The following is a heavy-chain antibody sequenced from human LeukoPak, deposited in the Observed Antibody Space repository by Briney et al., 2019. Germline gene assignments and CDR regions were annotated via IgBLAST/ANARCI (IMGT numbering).Heavy chain of an antibody. Sequence: SQTLSLTXTVSGGSISSGDYYWSWIRQPPGKGLEWIGYIYYSGSTYYNPSLKSRVTISVDTSKNQFSLKLSSVTAADTAVYYCARRLYSSSYWYFDLWGRGTLVTVSS. J-gene: IGHJ2*01. CDR1: GGSISSGDYY. V-gene: IGHV4-30-4*08. D-gene: IGHD6-6*01. CDR2: IYYSGST. CDR3: ARRLYSSSYWYFDL.